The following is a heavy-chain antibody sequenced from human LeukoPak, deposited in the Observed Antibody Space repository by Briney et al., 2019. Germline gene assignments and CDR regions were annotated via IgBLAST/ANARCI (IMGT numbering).Heavy chain of an antibody. CDR2: INPNSGGT. Sequence: ASVKVSCKASGYTFTGYYMHWVRQAPGQGLEGMGWINPNSGGTNYAQKFQGRVTMTRDTSISTAYMELSRLRSDDTAVYYCARIHIVGATTWYFDLWGRGTLVTVSS. CDR1: GYTFTGYY. J-gene: IGHJ2*01. V-gene: IGHV1-2*02. CDR3: ARIHIVGATTWYFDL. D-gene: IGHD1-26*01.